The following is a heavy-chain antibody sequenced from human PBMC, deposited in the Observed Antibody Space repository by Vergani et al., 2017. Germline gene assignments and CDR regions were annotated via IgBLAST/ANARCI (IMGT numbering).Heavy chain of an antibody. V-gene: IGHV4-61*02. Sequence: QVQLQESGPGLVKPSQTLSLTCTVSGDSISSGSYYLSWIRQPAGKGLEWLGRFYSSGSINYNPSLKSRVSMSADTSNHQFFLTLTAVTSADTAIYYCARDPRDGTDGFDIWGQGTKVTVSS. CDR2: FYSSGSI. CDR3: ARDPRDGTDGFDI. J-gene: IGHJ3*02. CDR1: GDSISSGSYY.